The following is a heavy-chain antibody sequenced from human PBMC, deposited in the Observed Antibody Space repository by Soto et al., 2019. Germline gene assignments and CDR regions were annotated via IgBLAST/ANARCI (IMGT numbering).Heavy chain of an antibody. J-gene: IGHJ6*02. V-gene: IGHV3-15*01. Sequence: EVQLVESGGGLVKPGGSLRLSCAASGFTFGNAWMSCVRQAPGKGLEWVGRIKSKTDGGTTDYAAPVKGRFTISRDDSKNTLYLQMNSLKTEDTAVYHCITDVVAAAGFTGYGMDVWGQGTTVTVSS. D-gene: IGHD6-13*01. CDR1: GFTFGNAW. CDR3: ITDVVAAAGFTGYGMDV. CDR2: IKSKTDGGTT.